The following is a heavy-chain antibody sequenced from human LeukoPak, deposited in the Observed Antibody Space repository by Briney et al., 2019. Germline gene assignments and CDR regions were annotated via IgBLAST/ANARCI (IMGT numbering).Heavy chain of an antibody. D-gene: IGHD5-18*01. CDR2: INPNSGGT. Sequence: ASVKVSCTASGYTFTGYYMHWVRQAPGQGLEWMGWINPNSGGTNYAQKFQGWVTMTRDTSISTAYMELSRLRSDDTAVYYCARGTRGYSYGYTYDYWGQGTLVTVSS. J-gene: IGHJ4*02. CDR1: GYTFTGYY. V-gene: IGHV1-2*04. CDR3: ARGTRGYSYGYTYDY.